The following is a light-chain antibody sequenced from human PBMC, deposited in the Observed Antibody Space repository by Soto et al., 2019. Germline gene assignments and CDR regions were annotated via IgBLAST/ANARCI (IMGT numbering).Light chain of an antibody. CDR1: GTDVDGYDY. CDR3: SSYTSSAPFYV. V-gene: IGLV2-14*03. J-gene: IGLJ1*01. Sequence: QSVLTQPASLSGSPGQSITISCTGAGTDVDGYDYVSWYQQHPGQAPKLMIYDVNNRPSGVSYRFSGSKSGDTASLTISGLQAEDDADYYCSSYTSSAPFYVFGTGTKVTVL. CDR2: DVN.